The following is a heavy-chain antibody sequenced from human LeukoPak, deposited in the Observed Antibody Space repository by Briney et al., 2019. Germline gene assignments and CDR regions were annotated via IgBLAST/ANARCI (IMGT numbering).Heavy chain of an antibody. Sequence: GGSLRLSCAAAAFTFSSYAMSWVRQAPGEGLEWVSGINWNGVSTVYADSVKGRFTISRDNAKTSLYLQMNSLRAEDTALYHCARARYSGYVSRFAPWGQGTLVPVSS. D-gene: IGHD5-12*01. V-gene: IGHV3-20*01. CDR1: AFTFSSYA. CDR3: ARARYSGYVSRFAP. J-gene: IGHJ5*02. CDR2: INWNGVST.